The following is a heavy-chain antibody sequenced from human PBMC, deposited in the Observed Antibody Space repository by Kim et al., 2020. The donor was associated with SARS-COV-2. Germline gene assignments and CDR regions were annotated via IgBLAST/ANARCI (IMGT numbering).Heavy chain of an antibody. V-gene: IGHV3-30*04. CDR2: ISYDGSNK. Sequence: GGSLRLSCAASGFTFSSYAMHWVRQAPGKGLEWVAVISYDGSNKYYADSVKGRFTISRDNSKNTLYLQMNSLRAEDTAVYYCARGGPLTYCSSTSCYDWFDPWGQGTLVTVSS. D-gene: IGHD2-2*01. CDR1: GFTFSSYA. J-gene: IGHJ5*02. CDR3: ARGGPLTYCSSTSCYDWFDP.